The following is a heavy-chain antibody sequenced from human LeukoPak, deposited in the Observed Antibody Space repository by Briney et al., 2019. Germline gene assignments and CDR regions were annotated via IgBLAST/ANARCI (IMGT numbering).Heavy chain of an antibody. CDR2: IYYSGST. D-gene: IGHD3-10*01. V-gene: IGHV4-39*01. Sequence: PSETLSLTCTVSGGSISSSSYYWGWIRQPPGKGLEWIGSIYYSGSTYYNPSLKSRVTISVDTSKNQFSLKLSSVTAADTAVYYCARRPEIYGSGGYFDYWGQGTLVTVSS. J-gene: IGHJ4*02. CDR3: ARRPEIYGSGGYFDY. CDR1: GGSISSSSYY.